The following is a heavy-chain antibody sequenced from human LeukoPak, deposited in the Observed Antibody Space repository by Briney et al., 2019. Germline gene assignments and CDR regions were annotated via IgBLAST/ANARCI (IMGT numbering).Heavy chain of an antibody. CDR2: INPNSGGT. D-gene: IGHD3-16*01. CDR1: GYSFTGYY. Sequence: ASVKVSCRASGYSFTGYYIHWVRQAPGQGLEWMGWINPNSGGTNFAQNFQGRVTMTRDTSISTAYMEVSRLRSDDTAVYYCARVGDYAWGMYYLDNWGQGTLVTVSS. J-gene: IGHJ4*02. V-gene: IGHV1-2*02. CDR3: ARVGDYAWGMYYLDN.